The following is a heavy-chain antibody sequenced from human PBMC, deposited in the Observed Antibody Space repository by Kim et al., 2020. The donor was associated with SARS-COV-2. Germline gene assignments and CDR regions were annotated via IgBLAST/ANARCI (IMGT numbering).Heavy chain of an antibody. Sequence: GGALRLSCAAAGCTFSEYAMHWVRQVPGKGLEWVSNVNWNSDILAYADSVRGRLTLSRDNAKNSLYLQMNTLRGEDTASYYCAKDISRVLRSGGRGPW. CDR2: VNWNSDIL. J-gene: IGHJ5*02. V-gene: IGHV3-9*01. D-gene: IGHD2-8*02. CDR1: GCTFSEYA. CDR3: AKDISRVLRSGGRGP.